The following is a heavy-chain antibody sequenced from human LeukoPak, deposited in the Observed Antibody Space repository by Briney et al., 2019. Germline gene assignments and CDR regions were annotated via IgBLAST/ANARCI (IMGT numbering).Heavy chain of an antibody. CDR2: ISWNSGSI. J-gene: IGHJ4*02. CDR1: GFTFDDYA. CDR3: AKVRGRYYGSGSPFDY. D-gene: IGHD3-10*01. V-gene: IGHV3-9*01. Sequence: GGSLRLSCAASGFTFDDYAMHWVRHAPGKGLEWVSGISWNSGSIGYADSVKGRFTISRDNAKNSLYLQMNSLRAEDTALYYCAKVRGRYYGSGSPFDYWGQGTLVTVSS.